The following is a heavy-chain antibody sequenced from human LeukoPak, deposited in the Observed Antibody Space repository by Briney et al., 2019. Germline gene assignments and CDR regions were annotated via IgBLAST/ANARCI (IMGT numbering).Heavy chain of an antibody. Sequence: GASVKVSCEASGYTFTSYGISWVRQAPGQGLEWMGWISAYNGNTNYAQKLQGRVTMTTDTSTSTAYMELRSLRSDDTAVYYCARHQDYYYDSSGPFDYWGQGTLVTVSS. CDR1: GYTFTSYG. V-gene: IGHV1-18*01. D-gene: IGHD3-22*01. CDR2: ISAYNGNT. J-gene: IGHJ4*02. CDR3: ARHQDYYYDSSGPFDY.